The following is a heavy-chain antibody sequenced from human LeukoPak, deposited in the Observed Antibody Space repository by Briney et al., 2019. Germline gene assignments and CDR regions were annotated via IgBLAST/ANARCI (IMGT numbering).Heavy chain of an antibody. J-gene: IGHJ3*02. V-gene: IGHV3-21*04. Sequence: PGGSLRLSCAASGFTFSSYSMNWVRQAPGKGLEWVSSISSRSSYIYYADSVKGRFTISRDNSKNTLYLQMDSLRAEDTAVYYCAKRVFGGVDIWGQGTKVTVSS. CDR3: AKRVFGGVDI. D-gene: IGHD3-16*01. CDR1: GFTFSSYS. CDR2: ISSRSSYI.